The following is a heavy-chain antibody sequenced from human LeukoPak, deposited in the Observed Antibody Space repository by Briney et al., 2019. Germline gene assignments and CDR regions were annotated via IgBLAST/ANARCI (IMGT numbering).Heavy chain of an antibody. CDR3: ARDGSRGGAPWYYFDY. V-gene: IGHV3-7*01. Sequence: GGSLRLSCEASGFTFSTYWMSWVRQAPGKGLEWVATVNQGESVRHYVDSVKGRFTISRDSAQNSLYLQMSSLTAEDTAVYYCARDGSRGGAPWYYFDYWGQGTLVTVSS. CDR1: GFTFSTYW. J-gene: IGHJ4*02. D-gene: IGHD1-26*01. CDR2: VNQGESVR.